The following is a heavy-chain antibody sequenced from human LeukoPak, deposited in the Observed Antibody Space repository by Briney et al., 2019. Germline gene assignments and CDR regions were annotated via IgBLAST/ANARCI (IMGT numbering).Heavy chain of an antibody. J-gene: IGHJ4*02. CDR3: ARDAGVRWLQFLSEFDH. CDR2: ISSSGSTI. D-gene: IGHD5-24*01. V-gene: IGHV3-48*03. CDR1: GFTFSSYE. Sequence: GGSLRLSCAASGFTFSSYEMNWVRQAPGKGLEWVSYISSSGSTIYYADSVKGRFTISRDNAKNSLYLQMNSLRADDTAVYFCARDAGVRWLQFLSEFDHWGQGTLVIVSS.